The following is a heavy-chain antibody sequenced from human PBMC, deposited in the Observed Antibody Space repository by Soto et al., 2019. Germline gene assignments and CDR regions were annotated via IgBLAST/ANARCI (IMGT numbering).Heavy chain of an antibody. CDR1: DGSISTYDW. V-gene: IGHV4-4*02. CDR3: ATGNVDSMLEY. CDR2: MFHSGGA. J-gene: IGHJ4*02. D-gene: IGHD3-3*01. Sequence: KTSETLSLTCVVSDGSISTYDWWTWVRQPPGKGLEWIGKMFHSGGADYSPSLKSRVTISADSSKNRFSLRLTAVTAADTAVYYCATGNVDSMLEYWGQGTQVTVSS.